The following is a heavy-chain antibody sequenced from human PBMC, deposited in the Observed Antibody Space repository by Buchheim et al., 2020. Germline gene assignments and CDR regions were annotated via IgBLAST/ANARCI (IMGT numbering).Heavy chain of an antibody. Sequence: EVQLVESGGGLVQPGGSLRLSCAASGFTFSSYWMSWVRQAPGKGLEWVANIKQDGSEKYYVDSVKGRFTISRDNAKNSLYLQMNSLRAEDTAVYYWARVLWKVAAAGTYAYWGQGTL. CDR1: GFTFSSYW. J-gene: IGHJ4*02. D-gene: IGHD6-13*01. V-gene: IGHV3-7*01. CDR2: IKQDGSEK. CDR3: ARVLWKVAAAGTYAY.